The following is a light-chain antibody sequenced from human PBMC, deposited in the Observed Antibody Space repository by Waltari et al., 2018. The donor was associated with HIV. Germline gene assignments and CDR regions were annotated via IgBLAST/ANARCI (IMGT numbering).Light chain of an antibody. CDR3: QQYKTYPFT. V-gene: IGKV1-16*02. J-gene: IGKJ3*01. Sequence: DIQMTQSPSSVSVSVGDRVTITCRPSQGVGNLVAWFQQKPGRAPKSLIYAASSLHAGVPSKFSGSGSETHFTLTISSLQPEDFGTYYCQQYKTYPFTFGPGTKVDFK. CDR1: QGVGNL. CDR2: AAS.